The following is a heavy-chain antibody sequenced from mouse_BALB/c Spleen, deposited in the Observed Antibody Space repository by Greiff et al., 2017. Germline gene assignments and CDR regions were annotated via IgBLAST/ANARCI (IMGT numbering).Heavy chain of an antibody. CDR1: GFSLTGYG. CDR3: ARDFDYGSTSVFAY. CDR2: IWGDGST. D-gene: IGHD1-1*01. J-gene: IGHJ3*01. Sequence: VQLQQSGPGLVAPSQSLSITCTVSGFSLTGYGVNWVRQPPGKGLEWLGMIWGDGSTDYNSALKSRLSISKDNSKSQVFLKMNSLQTDDTARYYCARDFDYGSTSVFAYWGQGTLVTVSA. V-gene: IGHV2-6-7*01.